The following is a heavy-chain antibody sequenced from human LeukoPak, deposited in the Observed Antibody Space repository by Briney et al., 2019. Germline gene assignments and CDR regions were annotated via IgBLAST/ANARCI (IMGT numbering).Heavy chain of an antibody. CDR3: ARGVLVLRFLEWADYYMDV. CDR1: GGTFSSYA. Sequence: SVKVSCKASGGTFSSYAISWVRQAPGQGLEWMGRIIPIFGTANYAQKFQGRVTITTDESTSTAYMELSSLRSEDTAVYYRARGVLVLRFLEWADYYMDVWGKGTTVTVSS. V-gene: IGHV1-69*05. CDR2: IIPIFGTA. J-gene: IGHJ6*03. D-gene: IGHD3-3*01.